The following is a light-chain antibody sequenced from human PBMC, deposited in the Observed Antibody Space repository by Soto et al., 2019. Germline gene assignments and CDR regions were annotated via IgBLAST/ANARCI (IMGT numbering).Light chain of an antibody. CDR2: GNS. J-gene: IGLJ2*01. Sequence: QSVLTQPPSVSGAPGQRVTISCTGSSSNIGAGYDVHWYQQLPGTAPKLLIYGNSNRPSGVPDRFSGSTSGTSASLAITGLQAEDEADYYCHSYDSSLRVLFGAGTKVTVL. CDR1: SSNIGAGYD. CDR3: HSYDSSLRVL. V-gene: IGLV1-40*01.